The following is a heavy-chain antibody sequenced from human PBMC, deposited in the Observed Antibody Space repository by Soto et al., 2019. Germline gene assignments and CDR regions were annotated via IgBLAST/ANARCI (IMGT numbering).Heavy chain of an antibody. V-gene: IGHV1-69*12. J-gene: IGHJ3*02. CDR2: IIPIFGTA. CDR1: GGTFSSYA. D-gene: IGHD4-17*01. CDR3: ARGDYGGVEAFDI. Sequence: QVQLVQSGAEVKKPGSSVKVSCKASGGTFSSYAISWVRQAPGQGLEWMGGIIPIFGTANYAQKFQGRVTITADESTSTAYREPSSLRSEDRAVYYCARGDYGGVEAFDIWGQGTMVMVSS.